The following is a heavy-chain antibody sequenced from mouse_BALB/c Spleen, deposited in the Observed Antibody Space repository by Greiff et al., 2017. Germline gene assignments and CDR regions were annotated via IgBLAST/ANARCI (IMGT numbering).Heavy chain of an antibody. CDR2: ISYSGST. Sequence: EVKLLESGPSLVKPSQTLSLTCSVTGDSITSGYWNWIRKFPGNKLEYMGYISYSGSTYYNPSLKSRISITRDTSKNQYYLQLNSVTTEDTATYYCAKTPIYFFYAMDYWGQGTSVTVSS. CDR1: GDSITSGY. CDR3: AKTPIYFFYAMDY. D-gene: IGHD2-1*01. J-gene: IGHJ4*01. V-gene: IGHV3-8*02.